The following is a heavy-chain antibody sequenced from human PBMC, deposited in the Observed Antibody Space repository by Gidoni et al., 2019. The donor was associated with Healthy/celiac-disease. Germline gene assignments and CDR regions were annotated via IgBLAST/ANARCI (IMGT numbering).Heavy chain of an antibody. CDR2: IIPILGIA. CDR3: ARDRSSGFYYYYGIDV. J-gene: IGHJ6*02. Sequence: VQLVQSGSEVKKTGSSVKVSCKASGGTFSSYAINWVRPAPGQGLEWMGRIIPILGIANYAQKFQGKVTVTADKATSTAYMELSSLRSEDTAVYYCARDRSSGFYYYYGIDVWGQGTTVTVSS. V-gene: IGHV1-69*09. D-gene: IGHD6-19*01. CDR1: GGTFSSYA.